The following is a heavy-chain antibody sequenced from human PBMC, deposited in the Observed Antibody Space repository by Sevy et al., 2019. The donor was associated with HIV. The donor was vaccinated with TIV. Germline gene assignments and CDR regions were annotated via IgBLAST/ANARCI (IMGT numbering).Heavy chain of an antibody. D-gene: IGHD6-13*01. CDR3: ARVQYSSTWYFDY. V-gene: IGHV6-1*01. Sequence: SQTLSLTCAISGDSVSSNSATWHWIRQSPSTGLEWLGRTYYRSKWYHEYAVFVKSRITIKPDTSKNQFSLQLNSVTPEDTAIYYCARVQYSSTWYFDYWGQGTLVTVSS. CDR1: GDSVSSNSAT. CDR2: TYYRSKWYH. J-gene: IGHJ4*02.